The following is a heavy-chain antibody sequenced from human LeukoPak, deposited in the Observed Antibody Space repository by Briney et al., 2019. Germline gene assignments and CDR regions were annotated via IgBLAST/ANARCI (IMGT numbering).Heavy chain of an antibody. CDR1: GGSFSGYY. CDR3: ARNYGNNLLYWYFDL. CDR2: INHSGST. V-gene: IGHV4-34*01. D-gene: IGHD4-11*01. J-gene: IGHJ2*01. Sequence: SETLSLTCAVYGGSFSGYYWSWIRQPPGKGLEWIGEINHSGSTNYNPSLKSRVTISVDTSKNQFSLKLSSVTAADTALYYCARNYGNNLLYWYFDLWGRGTLVTVSS.